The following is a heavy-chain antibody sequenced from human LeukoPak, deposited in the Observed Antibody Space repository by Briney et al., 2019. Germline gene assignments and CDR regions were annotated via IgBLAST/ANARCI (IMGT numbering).Heavy chain of an antibody. Sequence: PSETLSLTCAVYGGSFSGYYWSWIRQPPGKGLEWIGEINHSGSTNYNPSLKSRVTISVDTSKNQFSLKLSSVTAADTAVYYCARADIVATIRSFDYWGQGTLVTVSS. CDR1: GGSFSGYY. CDR3: ARADIVATIRSFDY. D-gene: IGHD5-12*01. V-gene: IGHV4-34*01. J-gene: IGHJ4*02. CDR2: INHSGST.